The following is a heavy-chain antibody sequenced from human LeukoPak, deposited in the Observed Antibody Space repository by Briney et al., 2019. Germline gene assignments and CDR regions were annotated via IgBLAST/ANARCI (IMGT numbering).Heavy chain of an antibody. Sequence: ASVKVTCKASGFTFTDHYMHWVRQAPGQGLEWMGWINGKRGDTNYAQNFQDRVTMTRDASTSTVYMELSRLTVDDTAVYYCARDHDWGVDYWGQGTLVTVSS. J-gene: IGHJ4*02. D-gene: IGHD7-27*01. CDR2: INGKRGDT. V-gene: IGHV1-2*02. CDR1: GFTFTDHY. CDR3: ARDHDWGVDY.